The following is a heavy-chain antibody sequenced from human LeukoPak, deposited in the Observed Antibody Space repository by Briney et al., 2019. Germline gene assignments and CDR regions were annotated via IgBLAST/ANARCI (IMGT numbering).Heavy chain of an antibody. CDR2: IWYDGNKK. CDR1: GFTFSSYG. D-gene: IGHD6-19*01. Sequence: GGPLRLPCAASGFTFSSYGMHWVRQAPGKGLEWVAVIWYDGNKKYYADSVKGRFTISRDNFKNTLDLQVNGLRAEDTALYYCARDRGILVTGNLDSWGQGTLVTVSS. J-gene: IGHJ4*02. V-gene: IGHV3-33*01. CDR3: ARDRGILVTGNLDS.